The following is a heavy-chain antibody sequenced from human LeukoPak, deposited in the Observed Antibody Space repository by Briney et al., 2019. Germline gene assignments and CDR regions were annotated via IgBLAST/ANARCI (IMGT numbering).Heavy chain of an antibody. CDR1: GFTFSSYW. Sequence: PGGSLRLSCAASGFTFSSYWMSWVRQAPGKGLEWVANIKQDGSEKYYVDSVKGQFTISRDNAKNSLYLQMNSLRAEDTAVYYCARDLDSSGWYRDYYYYMDVWGKGTTVTVSS. D-gene: IGHD6-19*01. CDR2: IKQDGSEK. J-gene: IGHJ6*03. CDR3: ARDLDSSGWYRDYYYYMDV. V-gene: IGHV3-7*01.